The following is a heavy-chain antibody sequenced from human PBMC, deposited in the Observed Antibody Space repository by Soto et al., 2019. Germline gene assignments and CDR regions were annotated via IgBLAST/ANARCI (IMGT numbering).Heavy chain of an antibody. CDR1: GGSVSSGSYY. CDR2: IYYSGST. D-gene: IGHD3-10*01. V-gene: IGHV4-61*01. J-gene: IGHJ6*02. CDR3: ATPTGNAGSKGAYGMDV. Sequence: QVQLQESGPGLVKPSETLSLTCTVSGGSVSSGSYYWSWIRQPPGKGLEWIGYIYYSGSTNYNPSLKSRVTISLDTSKNQFSLKLSSVTAADTAVYYCATPTGNAGSKGAYGMDVWGQGTTVTVSS.